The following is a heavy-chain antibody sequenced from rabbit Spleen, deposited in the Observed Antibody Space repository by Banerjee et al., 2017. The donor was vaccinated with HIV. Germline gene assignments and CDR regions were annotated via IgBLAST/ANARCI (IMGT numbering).Heavy chain of an antibody. CDR3: ARNPGSSAYYFTRLDL. Sequence: QEQLVESGGGLVQPGASLTLTCTASGFSFSSNAMCWVRQAPGKGPEWIACIYNGDGSTYYASWVNGRFTISKTSSTTVTLQMTSLTAADTATYFCARNPGSSAYYFTRLDLWGQGTLVTVS. J-gene: IGHJ3*01. CDR2: IYNGDGST. V-gene: IGHV1S47*01. CDR1: GFSFSSNA. D-gene: IGHD1-1*01.